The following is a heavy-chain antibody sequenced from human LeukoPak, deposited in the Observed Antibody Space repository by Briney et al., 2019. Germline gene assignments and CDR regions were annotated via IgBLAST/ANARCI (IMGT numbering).Heavy chain of an antibody. CDR3: AKVRASSSSDPFDY. CDR1: GFTFDDYA. D-gene: IGHD6-6*01. CDR2: ISWNSGSI. Sequence: PGGSLRLSCAASGFTFDDYAMHWVRQAPGKGLEWVSGISWNSGSIGYADSVKGRFTISRDNAKNSLYLQMNSLRAEDTALYYCAKVRASSSSDPFDYWGQGTLVTVSS. J-gene: IGHJ4*02. V-gene: IGHV3-9*01.